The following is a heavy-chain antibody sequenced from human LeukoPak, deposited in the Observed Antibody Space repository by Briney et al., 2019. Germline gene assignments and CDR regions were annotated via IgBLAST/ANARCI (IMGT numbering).Heavy chain of an antibody. CDR2: IRYDGSNK. Sequence: PGGSLRLSCAASGFTFSSYGMHWVRQAPGKGLEWVAFIRYDGSNKYYADSVKGRFTIPRDNSKNTLYLQMNSLRAEDTAVYYCAKDYSSSWGHDAFDIWGQGTMVTVSS. D-gene: IGHD6-13*01. CDR3: AKDYSSSWGHDAFDI. CDR1: GFTFSSYG. J-gene: IGHJ3*02. V-gene: IGHV3-30*02.